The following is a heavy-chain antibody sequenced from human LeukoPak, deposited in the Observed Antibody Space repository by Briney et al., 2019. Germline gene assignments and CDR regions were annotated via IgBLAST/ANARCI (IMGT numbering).Heavy chain of an antibody. Sequence: ASVKVSCKASGYTFTGYYMHWVRQAPGQGLEWMGWINPNSGGTNYAQKFQGRVTMTRDTSIGTAYMELSRLRSDDTAVYYCARDRLVVVAAALNWFDPWGQGTLVTVSS. CDR1: GYTFTGYY. CDR3: ARDRLVVVAAALNWFDP. J-gene: IGHJ5*02. CDR2: INPNSGGT. V-gene: IGHV1-2*02. D-gene: IGHD2-15*01.